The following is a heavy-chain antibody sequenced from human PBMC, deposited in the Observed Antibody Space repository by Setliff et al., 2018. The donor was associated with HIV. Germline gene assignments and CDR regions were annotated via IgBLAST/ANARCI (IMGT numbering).Heavy chain of an antibody. CDR2: IYWSGLT. V-gene: IGHV4-39*07. Sequence: KPSETLSLTCTVSSGSVSRSDYYWGWIRQTPGKGLEWSGSIYWSGLTYYNPSLKSRVTISVDTSKNQFSLKLSPVTAADTAVYYCATPTDIVAPFDYWGQGTLVTVSS. CDR3: ATPTDIVAPFDY. CDR1: SGSVSRSDYY. J-gene: IGHJ4*02. D-gene: IGHD5-12*01.